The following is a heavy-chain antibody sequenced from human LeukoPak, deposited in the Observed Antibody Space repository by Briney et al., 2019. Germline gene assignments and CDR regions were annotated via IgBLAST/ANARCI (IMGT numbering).Heavy chain of an antibody. CDR1: GFTFSDYY. J-gene: IGHJ4*02. Sequence: GGSLRLSCAASGFTFSDYYRRWIRQAPGKGLEWVSYISSSGSTIYYADSVKGRFTISRDNAKNSLYLQMNSLRAEDTAVYYCARDPDPVGYCSSTSCYDRIDYFDYWGQGTLVTVSS. D-gene: IGHD2-2*01. V-gene: IGHV3-11*04. CDR3: ARDPDPVGYCSSTSCYDRIDYFDY. CDR2: ISSSGSTI.